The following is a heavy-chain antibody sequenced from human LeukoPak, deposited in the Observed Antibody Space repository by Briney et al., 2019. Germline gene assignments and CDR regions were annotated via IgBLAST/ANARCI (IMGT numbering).Heavy chain of an antibody. J-gene: IGHJ4*01. CDR1: GGSFGGYY. CDR2: INHSGST. CDR3: AKAKRLFWRSCLYY. V-gene: IGHV4-34*01. Sequence: SETLSLTCAVYGGSFGGYYWSWIRQPPGKGLEWIGEINHSGSTNYNPSLKSRVTISVDTSKNQFSLKLSSLTAADTAVYYCAKAKRLFWRSCLYYLGPGTLVTVSS. D-gene: IGHD2-2*01.